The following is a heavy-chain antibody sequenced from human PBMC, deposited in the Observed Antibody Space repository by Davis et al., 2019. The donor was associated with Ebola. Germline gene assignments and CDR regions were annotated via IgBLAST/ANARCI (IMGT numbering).Heavy chain of an antibody. V-gene: IGHV3-11*04. CDR2: ISSSGSTI. CDR1: GFTFSDYY. J-gene: IGHJ4*02. D-gene: IGHD6-19*01. CDR3: ARPRLHSSGWDRFDY. Sequence: GESLKISCAASGFTFSDYYMSWIRQAPGKGLEWVSYISSSGSTIYYADSVKGRFTISRDNAKNSLYLQMNSLRAEDTAVYYCARPRLHSSGWDRFDYWGQGTLVTVSS.